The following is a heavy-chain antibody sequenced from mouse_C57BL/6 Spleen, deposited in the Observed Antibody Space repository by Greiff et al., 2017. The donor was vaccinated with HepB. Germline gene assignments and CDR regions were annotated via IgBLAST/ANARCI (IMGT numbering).Heavy chain of an antibody. CDR3: ARSGYYGPIFDY. Sequence: QVQLKESGPELVKPGASVKISCKASGYAFSSSWMNWVKQRPGKGLEWIGRIYPGDGDTNYNGKFKGKATLTADKSSSTAYMQLSSLTSEDSAVYFCARSGYYGPIFDYWGQGTTLTVSS. V-gene: IGHV1-82*01. CDR2: IYPGDGDT. J-gene: IGHJ2*01. CDR1: GYAFSSSW. D-gene: IGHD1-2*01.